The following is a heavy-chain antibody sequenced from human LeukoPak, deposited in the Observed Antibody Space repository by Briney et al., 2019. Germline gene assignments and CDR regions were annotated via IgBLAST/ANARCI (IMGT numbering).Heavy chain of an antibody. J-gene: IGHJ6*02. CDR2: INPNSGGT. D-gene: IGHD3-9*01. Sequence: GGSLRLSCAASGFTLSGSAMHWVRQAPGQGLEWMGWINPNSGGTNYPQKFQGRVTMTRDTSISTAYMELSSLRSDDTAVYYCAREPKDYDILTQHQYYYSGMDVWGQGTTVTVSS. CDR1: GFTLSGSA. V-gene: IGHV1-2*02. CDR3: AREPKDYDILTQHQYYYSGMDV.